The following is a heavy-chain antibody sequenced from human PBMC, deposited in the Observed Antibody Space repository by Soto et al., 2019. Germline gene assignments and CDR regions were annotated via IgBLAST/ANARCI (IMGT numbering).Heavy chain of an antibody. V-gene: IGHV1-2*04. Sequence: ASVKVSCKASGYTFTSYGIGWVRQAPGQGLEWMGWINPNSGGTNYAQKFQGWVTMTRDTSISTAYMELSRLRSDDTAVYYCARVSGLRSFDWSHSDDAFDIWGQGTMVTVSS. CDR1: GYTFTSYG. CDR3: ARVSGLRSFDWSHSDDAFDI. J-gene: IGHJ3*02. D-gene: IGHD3-9*01. CDR2: INPNSGGT.